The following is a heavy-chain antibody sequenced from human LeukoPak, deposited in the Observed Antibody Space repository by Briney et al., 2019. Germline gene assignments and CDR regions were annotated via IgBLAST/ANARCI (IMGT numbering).Heavy chain of an antibody. D-gene: IGHD2-21*02. J-gene: IGHJ1*01. V-gene: IGHV4-34*01. CDR3: ARHGTAAGPFQL. Sequence: RTSETLALTCAVYGGSFGGYFWSWIRQPPGKGLEWIGEINHSGSTDYNPSLESRVTISVDTSKNQFSLRLTSVAAADTAVYYCARHGTAAGPFQLWGQGTLATVSS. CDR1: GGSFGGYF. CDR2: INHSGST.